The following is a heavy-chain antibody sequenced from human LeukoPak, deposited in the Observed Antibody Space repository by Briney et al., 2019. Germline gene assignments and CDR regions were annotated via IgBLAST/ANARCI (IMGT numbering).Heavy chain of an antibody. Sequence: SETLSLTCTVSGGSISSGSYYWSWIRQPAGEGLEWIGRIYTSGSTNYNSSLKSRATISVDTSKNQFSLKLSSMTAADTAVYYCAREGFNREIDIWGQGTMVTVSS. D-gene: IGHD1-26*01. J-gene: IGHJ3*02. V-gene: IGHV4-61*02. CDR2: IYTSGST. CDR1: GGSISSGSYY. CDR3: AREGFNREIDI.